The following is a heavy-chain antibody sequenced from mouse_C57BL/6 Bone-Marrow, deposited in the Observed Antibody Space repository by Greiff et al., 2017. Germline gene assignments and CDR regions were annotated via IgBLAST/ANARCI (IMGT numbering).Heavy chain of an antibody. J-gene: IGHJ1*03. V-gene: IGHV1-55*01. D-gene: IGHD2-3*01. CDR2: IYPGSGST. CDR1: GYTFTSYW. CDR3: ARGGLYDGYYGYFYV. Sequence: QVQLQQPGAELVKPGASVKMSCKASGYTFTSYWITWVKQRPGQGLEWIGDIYPGSGSTNYNEKLKSKATLTVDTSSSTAYMQLNSLTSEDSAVYYCARGGLYDGYYGYFYVWGTGTTVTVSS.